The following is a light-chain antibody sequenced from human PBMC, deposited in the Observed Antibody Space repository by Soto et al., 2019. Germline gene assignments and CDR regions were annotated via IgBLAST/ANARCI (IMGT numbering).Light chain of an antibody. V-gene: IGKV1-5*01. J-gene: IGKJ3*01. CDR2: DAS. CDR3: QQYNSYLFT. Sequence: DIQMTQSPSTLSASVGDRVTITCRASQSISSWLAWYQQKPGKAPKLLIYDASSLESGVPSRFSGSGSGTEFTLTISSLPPYDFATYYCQQYNSYLFTFGPGTKVDIK. CDR1: QSISSW.